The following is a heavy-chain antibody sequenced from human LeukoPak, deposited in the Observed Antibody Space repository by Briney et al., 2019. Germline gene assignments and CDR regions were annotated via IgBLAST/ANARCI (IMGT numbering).Heavy chain of an antibody. V-gene: IGHV3-23*01. CDR3: AKGQIRRSDRFDY. J-gene: IGHJ4*02. CDR2: IIGSGRDT. Sequence: HPGGSLRLSCAASGFTFSSYAMHWVRQAPGKGLEWGSRIIGSGRDTYYADSVKGRFTISRDKSKNTLYLQMNSLRAEDTAVYYCAKGQIRRSDRFDYWGQGTLVTVSS. CDR1: GFTFSSYA.